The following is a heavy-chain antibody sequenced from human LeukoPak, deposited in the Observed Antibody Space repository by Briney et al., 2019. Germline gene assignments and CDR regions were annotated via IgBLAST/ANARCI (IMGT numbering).Heavy chain of an antibody. Sequence: ASVKVSCKASGYTFTGYYMHWVRQAPGQGLEWMGWINPNSGGTNYAQKFQGRVTMTRDMSTSTVYMELSSLRSEDTAVYYRARIWTGGYWGQGTLVTVSS. CDR2: INPNSGGT. V-gene: IGHV1-2*02. D-gene: IGHD3/OR15-3a*01. CDR3: ARIWTGGY. CDR1: GYTFTGYY. J-gene: IGHJ4*02.